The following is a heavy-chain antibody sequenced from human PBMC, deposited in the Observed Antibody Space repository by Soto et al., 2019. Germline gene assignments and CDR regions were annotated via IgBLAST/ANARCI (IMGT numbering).Heavy chain of an antibody. Sequence: PSETLSLTCTVSGGSISIYYWRWIRQPPGKGLEWIGYIYYSGSTNYNPSLKSRVTISVDTSKNQFSLKLSSVTAADTAVYYCARGVEMATSFDYWGQGTLVTVSS. CDR1: GGSISIYY. J-gene: IGHJ4*02. CDR3: ARGVEMATSFDY. D-gene: IGHD5-12*01. CDR2: IYYSGST. V-gene: IGHV4-59*01.